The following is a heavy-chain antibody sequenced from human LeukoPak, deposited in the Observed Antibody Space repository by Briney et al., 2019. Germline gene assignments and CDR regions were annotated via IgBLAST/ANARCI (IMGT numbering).Heavy chain of an antibody. CDR1: GFTFSSYS. J-gene: IGHJ4*02. CDR3: AKRWSGGPDY. Sequence: GGSLRLSCAASGFTFSSYSMNWVRQAPGKGLEWVSAISGSGGSTYYADSVKGRFTISRDNSKNTLYLQMNSLRAEDTAVYYCAKRWSGGPDYWGQGTLVTVSS. CDR2: ISGSGGST. V-gene: IGHV3-23*01. D-gene: IGHD2-15*01.